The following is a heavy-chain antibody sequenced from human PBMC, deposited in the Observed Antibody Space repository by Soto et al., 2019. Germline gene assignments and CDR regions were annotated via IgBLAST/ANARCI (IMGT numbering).Heavy chain of an antibody. CDR2: IYYSGST. J-gene: IGHJ3*02. V-gene: IGHV4-59*12. CDR1: GGSISSYY. D-gene: IGHD3-22*01. CDR3: AKDITKITMIVVPDAFDI. Sequence: PSETLSLTCTVSGGSISSYYWSWIRQPLGKGLEWIGYIYYSGSTNYNPSLKSRVTISVDTSKNQFSLKLSSVTAADTAVYYCAKDITKITMIVVPDAFDIWGQGTMVTVSS.